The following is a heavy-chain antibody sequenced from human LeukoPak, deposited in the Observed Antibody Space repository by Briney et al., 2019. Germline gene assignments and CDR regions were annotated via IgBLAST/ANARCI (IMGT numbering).Heavy chain of an antibody. J-gene: IGHJ4*02. Sequence: GGSLRLSCAASGFIFTSYGMHWVRQSPGKGLEWVAVIWYDGSNKYYANSVKGRFTISRDNSKNTVYLQMNSLRAEDTAIYYCAKDSSAYSGSYYDYWGQGTLVTVSS. CDR1: GFIFTSYG. CDR3: AKDSSAYSGSYYDY. V-gene: IGHV3-33*06. D-gene: IGHD1-26*01. CDR2: IWYDGSNK.